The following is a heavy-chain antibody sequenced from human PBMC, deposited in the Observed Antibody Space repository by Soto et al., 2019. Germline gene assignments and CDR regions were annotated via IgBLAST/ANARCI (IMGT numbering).Heavy chain of an antibody. J-gene: IGHJ4*02. CDR3: ARGERWLHTAFDY. Sequence: GGSLRLSCAASGFTFSSYGMHWVRQAPGKGLEWVAVISYDGSNKYYADSVKGRFTISRDNSKNTLYLQMNSLRAEDTAVYYCARGERWLHTAFDYWGQGTLVTVSS. CDR2: ISYDGSNK. V-gene: IGHV3-30*03. CDR1: GFTFSSYG. D-gene: IGHD5-12*01.